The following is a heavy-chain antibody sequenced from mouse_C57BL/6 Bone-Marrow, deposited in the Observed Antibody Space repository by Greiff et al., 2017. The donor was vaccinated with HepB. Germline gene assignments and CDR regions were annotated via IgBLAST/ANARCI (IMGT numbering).Heavy chain of an antibody. CDR3: ARDGYYGMDY. CDR1: GYSITSGYD. CDR2: ISYSGST. J-gene: IGHJ4*01. Sequence: DVKLQESGPGMVKPSQSLSLTCTVTGYSITSGYDWHWIRHFPGNKLEWMGYISYSGSTNYNPSLKSRISITHDTSKNHFFLKLNSVTTEDTATYYCARDGYYGMDYWGQGTSVTVSS. V-gene: IGHV3-1*01.